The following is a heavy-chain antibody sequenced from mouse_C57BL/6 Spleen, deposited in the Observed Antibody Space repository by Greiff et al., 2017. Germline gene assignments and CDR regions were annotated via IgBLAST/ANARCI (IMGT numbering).Heavy chain of an antibody. D-gene: IGHD1-1*01. CDR2: ISSGGDYI. V-gene: IGHV5-9-1*02. J-gene: IGHJ3*01. Sequence: EVKVEESGEGLVKPGGSLKLSCAASGFTFSSYAMSWVRQTPEKRLEWVAYISSGGDYIYYADTVKGRFTIARDNARNTLYLQMSSLKSEDTAMYYCTREGNYYGSSYEAWFAYWGQGTLVTVSA. CDR3: TREGNYYGSSYEAWFAY. CDR1: GFTFSSYA.